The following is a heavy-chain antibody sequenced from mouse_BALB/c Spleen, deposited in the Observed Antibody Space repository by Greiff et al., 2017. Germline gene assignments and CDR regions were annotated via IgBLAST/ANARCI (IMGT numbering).Heavy chain of an antibody. V-gene: IGHV3-6*02. J-gene: IGHJ4*01. CDR3: AREGTATDAMDY. CDR1: GYSITSGYY. D-gene: IGHD1-2*01. CDR2: ISYDGSN. Sequence: EVKLVESGPGLVKPSQSLSLTCSVTGYSITSGYYWNWIRQFPGNKLEWMGYISYDGSNNYNPSLKNRISITRDTSKNQFFLKLNSVTTEDTATYYCAREGTATDAMDYWGQGTSVTVSS.